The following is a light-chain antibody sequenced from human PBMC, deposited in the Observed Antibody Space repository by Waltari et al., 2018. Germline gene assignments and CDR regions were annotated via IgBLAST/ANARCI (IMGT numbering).Light chain of an antibody. V-gene: IGLV2-14*03. CDR3: SSFTTSSSWV. CDR1: ISDIGAYNH. J-gene: IGLJ3*02. Sequence: QSALTQPPSVSGSPGQPLTISCTGTISDIGAYNHVSWYQQYPGQAPKLLIFDVSFRPPGVLDRFSGSKSVYTASLTISGLQAENDAEYYCSSFTTSSSWVFGGGTKLTVL. CDR2: DVS.